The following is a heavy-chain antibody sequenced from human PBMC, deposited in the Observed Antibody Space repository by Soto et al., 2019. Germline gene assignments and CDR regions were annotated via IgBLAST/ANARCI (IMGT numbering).Heavy chain of an antibody. Sequence: QVQLVQSGAEVKKPGASVKVSCKASGYTFTGYYIHWVRQAPGQGLEWMGWINLDSGGATYEQKFQGRVTMTRDTSIRTAKMELNRLRSDDTANYYCARDVGGSSSYLGYWGQGTLVTVSS. J-gene: IGHJ4*02. CDR2: INLDSGGA. CDR3: ARDVGGSSSYLGY. D-gene: IGHD6-6*01. CDR1: GYTFTGYY. V-gene: IGHV1-2*02.